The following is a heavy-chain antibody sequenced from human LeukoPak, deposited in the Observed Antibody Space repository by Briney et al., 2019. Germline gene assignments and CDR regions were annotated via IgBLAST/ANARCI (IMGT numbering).Heavy chain of an antibody. CDR3: ARVIGGNGGWFDP. V-gene: IGHV1-69*13. J-gene: IGHJ5*02. D-gene: IGHD4-23*01. Sequence: GASVRVSCKASGGTFSSYAISWVRQAPRQGLEWMGGIIPIFGTANYAQKFQGRVTITADESTSTAYMELSSLRSEDTAVYYCARVIGGNGGWFDPWGQGTLVTVSS. CDR2: IIPIFGTA. CDR1: GGTFSSYA.